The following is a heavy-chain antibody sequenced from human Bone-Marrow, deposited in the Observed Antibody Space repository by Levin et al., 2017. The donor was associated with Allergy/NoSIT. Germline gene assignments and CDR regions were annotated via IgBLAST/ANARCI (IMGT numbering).Heavy chain of an antibody. V-gene: IGHV3-30-3*01. D-gene: IGHD4-23*01. CDR3: ARDRTTVVTPAGAFDI. Sequence: GESLKISCAASGFTFSSYAMHWVRQAPGKGLEWVAVISYDGSNKYYADSVKGRFTISRDNSKNTLYLQMNSLRAEDTAVYYCARDRTTVVTPAGAFDIWGQGTMVTVSS. J-gene: IGHJ3*02. CDR2: ISYDGSNK. CDR1: GFTFSSYA.